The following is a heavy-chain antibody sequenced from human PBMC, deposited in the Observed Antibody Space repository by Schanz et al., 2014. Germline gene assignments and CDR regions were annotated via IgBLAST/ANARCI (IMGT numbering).Heavy chain of an antibody. CDR3: ASGVHVSSLQKGLQF. V-gene: IGHV3-30-3*01. CDR2: ISYDGRNK. CDR1: GFTFSDHY. D-gene: IGHD3-10*01. Sequence: PGGSLRLSCAASGFTFSDHYMDWVRQAPGKGLAWVAVISYDGRNKYYADSVKGRFTISRDNSKNTLYLQMNSLRAEDTAVYYCASGVHVSSLQKGLQFWGRGTLVIVSS. J-gene: IGHJ1*01.